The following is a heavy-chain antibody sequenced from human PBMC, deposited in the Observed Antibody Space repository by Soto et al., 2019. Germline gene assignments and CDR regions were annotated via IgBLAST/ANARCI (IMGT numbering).Heavy chain of an antibody. V-gene: IGHV3-7*04. CDR2: MNPDGSEQ. D-gene: IGHD2-21*01. Sequence: EVHLVESGGGLVQPGGSLRLSCAASGFTFSDYWMTWVRKTPGKGLEGVANMNPDGSEQYYLDSVKGRFTISRDNAKNSLYLQMNSLRGEDTAVYYCTRDLNHDCGPWGQGTQVIVSS. CDR3: TRDLNHDCGP. CDR1: GFTFSDYW. J-gene: IGHJ5*02.